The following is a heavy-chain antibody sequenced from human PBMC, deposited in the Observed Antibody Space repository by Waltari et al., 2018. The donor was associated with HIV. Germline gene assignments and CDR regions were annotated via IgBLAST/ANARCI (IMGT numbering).Heavy chain of an antibody. CDR2: INTSGST. CDR1: GGSISSYY. CDR3: ARVAPYDSSGYYRGIFDY. J-gene: IGHJ4*02. V-gene: IGHV4-4*07. D-gene: IGHD3-22*01. Sequence: QVQLQESGPGLVKPSETLSLTCTVSGGSISSYYWSWIRQPAGKGLEWIGRINTSGSTNYNPALKSRLTMSVDTSKNQFSLNRSSVTAADTAVYYCARVAPYDSSGYYRGIFDYWGQGTLVTVSS.